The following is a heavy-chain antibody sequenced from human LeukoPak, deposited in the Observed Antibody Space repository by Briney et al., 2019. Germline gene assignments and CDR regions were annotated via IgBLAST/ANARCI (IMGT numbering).Heavy chain of an antibody. V-gene: IGHV3-48*04. CDR2: ISSSSATI. D-gene: IGHD6-19*01. CDR1: GFTFSAYN. CDR3: ATAVAVAAGY. Sequence: GGSLRLSCEGSGFTFSAYNMNWVRQAPGKGLESISYISSSSATIFYADSVKGRFTISRDDAKNSLYLQMNSLRAEDTAVYYCATAVAVAAGYWGQGTLVSVSS. J-gene: IGHJ4*02.